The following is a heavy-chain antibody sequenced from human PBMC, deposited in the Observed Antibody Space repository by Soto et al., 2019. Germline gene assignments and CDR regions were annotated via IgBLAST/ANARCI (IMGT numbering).Heavy chain of an antibody. CDR3: ARGLVIRPYYYHGMDV. Sequence: LSLTCTVSGGSISSGDYFWSWIRQSPGKGLEWIGYISSIGSTYYNPSLKSRVSVSRDTSKNQFSLKLSSVTTTDTAVYYCARGLVIRPYYYHGMDVWGQGTTVTVSS. J-gene: IGHJ6*02. V-gene: IGHV4-30-4*01. CDR1: GGSISSGDYF. CDR2: ISSIGST. D-gene: IGHD3-9*01.